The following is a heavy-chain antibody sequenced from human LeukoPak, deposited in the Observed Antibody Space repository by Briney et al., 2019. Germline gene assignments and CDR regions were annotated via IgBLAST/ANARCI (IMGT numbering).Heavy chain of an antibody. CDR3: AREDVFDNLRYCSSTSCRSLVFDY. CDR1: GFTFSSYS. CDR2: ISSSSNYI. J-gene: IGHJ4*02. Sequence: GGSLRLSCVASGFTFSSYSMNWVRQAPGKGLEWVSSISSSSNYIYYADSVKGRFTISRDNAKNSLYLQMNSLRAEDTAVYYCAREDVFDNLRYCSSTSCRSLVFDYWGQGTLVTVSS. V-gene: IGHV3-21*01. D-gene: IGHD2-2*01.